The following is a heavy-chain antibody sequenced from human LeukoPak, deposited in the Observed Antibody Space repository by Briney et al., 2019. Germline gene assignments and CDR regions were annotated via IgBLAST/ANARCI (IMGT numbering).Heavy chain of an antibody. CDR2: ARNKANTYTT. D-gene: IGHD2-15*01. CDR3: AERRVVAAKIASFFDY. V-gene: IGHV3-72*01. CDR1: GFTFSDHY. Sequence: GGSLRLSCAASGFTFSDHYMDWVRQAPGKGLEWVGRARNKANTYTTENAASVKGRFTISRDDSKNSLYLQMNSLKTEDTAVYYCAERRVVAAKIASFFDYWGQGTLVTVSS. J-gene: IGHJ4*02.